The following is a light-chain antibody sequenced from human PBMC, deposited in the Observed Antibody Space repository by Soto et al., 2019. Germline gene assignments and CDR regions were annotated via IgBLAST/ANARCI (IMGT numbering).Light chain of an antibody. Sequence: EIVLPQSPVTLSLSPGERATLSCRAGRGVSSYLAWYQQRPGQAPRLLIYDASNRATGIPARFSGSGSGTDFTLTIDNLEPEDFAIYYCQQRNNWPPITFGQGTRLEIK. J-gene: IGKJ5*01. CDR1: RGVSSY. V-gene: IGKV3-11*01. CDR2: DAS. CDR3: QQRNNWPPIT.